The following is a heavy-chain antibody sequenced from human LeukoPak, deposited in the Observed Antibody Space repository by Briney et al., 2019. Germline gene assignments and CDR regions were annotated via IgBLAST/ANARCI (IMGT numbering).Heavy chain of an antibody. CDR1: GYTFTGYY. CDR3: ARGTGTGCTNDY. Sequence: ASVTVSCKASGYTFTGYYMHWVRQAPGQGLEWMGWINPNSGGTNYAQKFQGRVTMTRDTSISTAYMELSRLRSDDTAVYYCARGTGTGCTNDYWGQGTLVTVSS. J-gene: IGHJ4*02. CDR2: INPNSGGT. V-gene: IGHV1-2*02. D-gene: IGHD6-25*01.